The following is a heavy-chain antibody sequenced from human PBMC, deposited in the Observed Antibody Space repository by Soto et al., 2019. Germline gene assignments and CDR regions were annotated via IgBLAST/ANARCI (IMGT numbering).Heavy chain of an antibody. CDR2: ISSNGVGT. D-gene: IGHD6-6*01. J-gene: IGHJ6*03. Sequence: EVQLAESGGGLAQPGGSLRLSCAASGFTLSGYAMDWVRQAPGKGLEYVSGISSNGVGTYYANSVQGRFTISSDNSKNTVYLQMGSLRPEDMAVYYCARRARPDFYYMDVWGKGTTVTVS. CDR3: ARRARPDFYYMDV. CDR1: GFTLSGYA. V-gene: IGHV3-64*01.